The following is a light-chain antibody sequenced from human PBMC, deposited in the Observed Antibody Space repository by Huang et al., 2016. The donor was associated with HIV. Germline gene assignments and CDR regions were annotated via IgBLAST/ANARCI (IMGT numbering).Light chain of an antibody. CDR3: QQGFT. J-gene: IGKJ3*01. CDR2: DAS. CDR1: QDISIY. Sequence: DIQMTQSPSSLSASVGDRVTITCQASQDISIYLNWYQQKPGKAPKLLIYDASNTETGVPSRFSGSGSGTDFTFTVSSLQPEDIATYYCQQGFTFGPGTKVDIK. V-gene: IGKV1-33*01.